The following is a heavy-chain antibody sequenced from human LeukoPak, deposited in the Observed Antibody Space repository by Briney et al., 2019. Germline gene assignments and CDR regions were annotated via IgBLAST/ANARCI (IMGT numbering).Heavy chain of an antibody. V-gene: IGHV3-23*01. CDR1: GFTFSSYA. J-gene: IGHJ3*02. D-gene: IGHD6-13*01. CDR3: AKAYTRSWYAAFDI. Sequence: PGGSLRLSCAASGFTFSSYAMSWVRQAPGKGLEWVSAITDSGGATYYADSVKGRFTISRDNSKNTVYLQMNSLRGDDPAIYSCAKAYTRSWYAAFDIWGQGTMVTISS. CDR2: ITDSGGAT.